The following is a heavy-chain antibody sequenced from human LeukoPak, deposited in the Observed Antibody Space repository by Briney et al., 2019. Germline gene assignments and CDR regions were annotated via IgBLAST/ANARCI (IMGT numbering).Heavy chain of an antibody. CDR3: AKDYGDYYYGSGSYYKTPYFDY. CDR1: GFTFSSYA. V-gene: IGHV3-23*01. Sequence: GGSLRLSCAASGFTFSSYAMSWVRQAPWKGLEWVSAISGSGGSTYYADSVKGRFTISRDNSKNTLYLQMNSLRAEDTAVYYCAKDYGDYYYGSGSYYKTPYFDYWGQGTLVTVSS. J-gene: IGHJ4*02. CDR2: ISGSGGST. D-gene: IGHD3-10*01.